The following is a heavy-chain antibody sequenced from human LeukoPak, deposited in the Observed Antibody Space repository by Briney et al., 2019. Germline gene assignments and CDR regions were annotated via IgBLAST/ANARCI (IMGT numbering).Heavy chain of an antibody. J-gene: IGHJ6*02. D-gene: IGHD3-10*01. CDR1: GYTFTSDG. Sequence: ASVKVSCKASGYTFTSDGISWVRQAPGQGLEWMGWISAYNGNTNYAQKLQGRVTMTTDTSTSTAYMELRSLRSDDTAVYYCARGGPTPTGWFGELLPNFNDPYGMDVWGQGTTVTVS. V-gene: IGHV1-18*01. CDR2: ISAYNGNT. CDR3: ARGGPTPTGWFGELLPNFNDPYGMDV.